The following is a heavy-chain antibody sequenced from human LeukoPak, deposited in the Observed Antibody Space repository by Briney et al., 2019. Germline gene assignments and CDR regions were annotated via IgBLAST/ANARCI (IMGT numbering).Heavy chain of an antibody. CDR3: AERGVVIRVILVGFHKEAYYFES. CDR2: TSDSGGNT. Sequence: GGSLRLSCAVSGITLSNYGMSWVRQAPGKGLEWVAGTSDSGGNTKYADSVKGRFTISRDNPKNTLYLQMNSLRAEDTAVYFCAERGVVIRVILVGFHKEAYYFESWGQGALVTVSS. J-gene: IGHJ4*02. V-gene: IGHV3-23*01. D-gene: IGHD3/OR15-3a*01. CDR1: GITLSNYG.